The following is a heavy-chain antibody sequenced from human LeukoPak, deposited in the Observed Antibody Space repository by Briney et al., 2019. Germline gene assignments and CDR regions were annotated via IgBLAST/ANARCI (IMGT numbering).Heavy chain of an antibody. J-gene: IGHJ4*02. D-gene: IGHD3-22*01. Sequence: ASVKVSCKASGYTFTRFGISWVRQAPGQGLEWMGCISAYNGNTISAQILQGRVTMTTDTSTSTAYMELRSLRSHDTAVNYCARDLSSSYYYVFDYWGQGTLVTVSS. CDR1: GYTFTRFG. V-gene: IGHV1-18*01. CDR2: ISAYNGNT. CDR3: ARDLSSSYYYVFDY.